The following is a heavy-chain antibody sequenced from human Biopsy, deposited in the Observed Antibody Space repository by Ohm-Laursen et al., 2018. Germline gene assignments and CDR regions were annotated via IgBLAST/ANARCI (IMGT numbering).Heavy chain of an antibody. CDR2: ITGGGDRT. V-gene: IGHV3-23*01. Sequence: SLRLSCTASGFTFSIYSMTWVRRAPGKGLEWVAGITGGGDRTYYADSVKGRFTISRDNSKNTLFLQMNSLRAEDTALYYCAKDGYYDILTGPPSDYWGQGTLVTVSS. CDR3: AKDGYYDILTGPPSDY. J-gene: IGHJ4*02. CDR1: GFTFSIYS. D-gene: IGHD3-9*01.